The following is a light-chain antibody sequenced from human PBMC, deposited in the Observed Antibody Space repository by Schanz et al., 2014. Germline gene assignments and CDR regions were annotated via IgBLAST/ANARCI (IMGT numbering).Light chain of an antibody. V-gene: IGKV3-15*01. CDR1: QSVSSN. CDR2: GAS. J-gene: IGKJ1*01. Sequence: EIVLTQSPGTLSLSPGERATLSCRASQSVSSNLAWYQQKPGQAPRLLIYGASTRATGIPARFSGSASGTEFTLTISSLQSEDFAIYYCQQYHTSRTFGQGTKVEIK. CDR3: QQYHTSRT.